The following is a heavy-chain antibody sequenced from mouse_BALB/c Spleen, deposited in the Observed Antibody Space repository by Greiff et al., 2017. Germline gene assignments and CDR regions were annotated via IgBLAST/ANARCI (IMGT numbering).Heavy chain of an antibody. CDR1: GYSCTGYF. CDR3: ARRGDGYDEGFAY. V-gene: IGHV1-20*02. D-gene: IGHD2-2*01. Sequence: EVKLMESGPELVKPGASVKISCKASGYSCTGYFMNWVMQSHGKSLEWIGRINPYNGDTFYNQKFKGKATLTVDKSSSTAHMELRSLASEDSAVYYCARRGDGYDEGFAYWGQGTLVTVSA. J-gene: IGHJ3*01. CDR2: INPYNGDT.